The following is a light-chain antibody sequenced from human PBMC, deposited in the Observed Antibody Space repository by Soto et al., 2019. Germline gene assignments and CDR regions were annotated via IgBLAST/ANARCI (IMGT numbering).Light chain of an antibody. J-gene: IGKJ3*01. CDR2: GAS. Sequence: EIVLTQSPGTLSLSPGERATLSCRASQSVSSSSLAWYQQKPSQAPRLLIYGASSRATGIPDRFSGSGSGTDFTLTISRLEPEDFAVYYCQHYGSSLFTFGPGTKVDIK. V-gene: IGKV3-20*01. CDR3: QHYGSSLFT. CDR1: QSVSSSS.